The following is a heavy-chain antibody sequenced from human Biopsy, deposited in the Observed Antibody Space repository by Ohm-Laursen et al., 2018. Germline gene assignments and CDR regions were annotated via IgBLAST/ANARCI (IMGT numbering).Heavy chain of an antibody. D-gene: IGHD1-26*01. CDR3: ARVGAGAPSIDYFDY. Sequence: SDTLSLTCTVSGGSICSFFWSWIRQPPGKGLEWIGYIYYSGSTNYNPSLRSRVTISVDRSKNQFSLELSSVTAADTAVYYCARVGAGAPSIDYFDYWGQGALVTVSS. CDR1: GGSICSFF. J-gene: IGHJ4*02. CDR2: IYYSGST. V-gene: IGHV4-59*07.